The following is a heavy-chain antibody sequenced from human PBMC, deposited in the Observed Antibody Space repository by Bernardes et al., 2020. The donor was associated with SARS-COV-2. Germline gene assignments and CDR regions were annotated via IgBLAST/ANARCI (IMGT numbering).Heavy chain of an antibody. CDR2: LYSSGST. Sequence: SETLSLTCTVSGGSISSTTYYWGWIRQPPEKGLEWIGSLYSSGSTFYNPSLNSRVPISVDTSKNQPALILSSLTAADTAVYYCARQDDGTEYRSSFLIRDWFDPGGQGTLVTVSS. D-gene: IGHD6-6*01. CDR3: ARQDDGTEYRSSFLIRDWFDP. CDR1: GGSISSTTYY. V-gene: IGHV4-39*01. J-gene: IGHJ5*02.